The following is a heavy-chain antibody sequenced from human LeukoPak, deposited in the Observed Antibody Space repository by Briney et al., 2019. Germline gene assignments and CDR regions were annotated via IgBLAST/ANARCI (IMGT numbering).Heavy chain of an antibody. Sequence: SETLSLTCTVSGGSISSYYWSWIRQPPGKGLEWIGYIYYNGNTNYNSSLQSRVTISVDTSRNQFSLNLRSVTAADTAVYYCARGGWSLDYWGQGTLVTVSS. V-gene: IGHV4-59*01. CDR3: ARGGWSLDY. J-gene: IGHJ4*02. CDR2: IYYNGNT. D-gene: IGHD6-19*01. CDR1: GGSISSYY.